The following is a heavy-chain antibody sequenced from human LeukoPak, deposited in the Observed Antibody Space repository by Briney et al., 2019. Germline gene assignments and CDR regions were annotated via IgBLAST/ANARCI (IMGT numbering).Heavy chain of an antibody. CDR1: GFKLEDFG. CDR3: AKDAEGTTLGPYYFDY. CDR2: IGWDGGGT. V-gene: IGHV3-20*04. J-gene: IGHJ4*02. D-gene: IGHD1-7*01. Sequence: PGGSLRLSCSGSGFKLEDFGMNWVRQAPGKGLEWVAGIGWDGGGTSYADSVRGRFSISRDNAKKSVYLQMNSLRAGDTALYYCAKDAEGTTLGPYYFDYWGQGTLVTVSS.